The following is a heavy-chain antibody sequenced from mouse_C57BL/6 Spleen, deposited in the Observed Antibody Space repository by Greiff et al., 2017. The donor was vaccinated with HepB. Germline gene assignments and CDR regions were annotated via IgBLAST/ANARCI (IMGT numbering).Heavy chain of an antibody. CDR2: IYWDDDK. CDR3: ARRASNYYGSSYAMDY. V-gene: IGHV8-12*01. J-gene: IGHJ4*01. CDR1: GFSLSTSGMG. Sequence: QVTLKVCGPGILQSSQTLSLTCSFSGFSLSTSGMGVSWIRQPSGKGLEWLAHIYWDDDKRYNPSLKSRLTISKDTSRNQVFLKITSVDTADTATYYCARRASNYYGSSYAMDYWGQGTSVTVSS. D-gene: IGHD1-1*01.